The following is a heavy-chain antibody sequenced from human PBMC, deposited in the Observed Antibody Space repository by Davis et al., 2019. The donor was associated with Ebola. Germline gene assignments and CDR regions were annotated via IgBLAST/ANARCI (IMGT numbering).Heavy chain of an antibody. CDR1: GFTFSSHG. V-gene: IGHV3-30*18. J-gene: IGHJ4*02. CDR2: ISYDGSNK. CDR3: AKQYCTNGVCYLTFDY. Sequence: CAAPGFTFSSHGTHWVRQAPGKGLERVAVISYDGSNKHYADSVKGRFTISRDNPKNTLYLQMNSLRAEDTAVYYCAKQYCTNGVCYLTFDYWGQGTLVTVSS. D-gene: IGHD2-8*01.